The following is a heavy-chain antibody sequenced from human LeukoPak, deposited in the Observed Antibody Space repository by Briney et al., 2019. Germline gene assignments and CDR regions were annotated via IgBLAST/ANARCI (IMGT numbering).Heavy chain of an antibody. CDR2: INPSGGST. CDR1: GYTFTSYG. J-gene: IGHJ4*02. CDR3: ARSFGTMIDY. V-gene: IGHV1-46*01. Sequence: ASVKVSCKASGYTFTSYGISWVRQAPGQGLEWMGIINPSGGSTSYAQKFQGRVTMTRDTSTSTVYMELSSLRSEDTAVYYCARSFGTMIDYWGQGTLVTVSS. D-gene: IGHD3-22*01.